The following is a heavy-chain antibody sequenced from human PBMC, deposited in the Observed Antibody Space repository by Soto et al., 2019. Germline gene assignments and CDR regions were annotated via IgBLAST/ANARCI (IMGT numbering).Heavy chain of an antibody. CDR2: IFYSGTT. CDR1: VGSISSYF. Sequence: SETLFLTCTVSVGSISSYFWSWSRQPPGEGLEWIGYIFYSGTTNYSPSLKSRVTMSLGTAKNQFSLNLTSVTAADTAVYYCARGRGGTYDAFDIWGQGTMVTVSS. D-gene: IGHD1-26*01. V-gene: IGHV4-59*01. J-gene: IGHJ3*02. CDR3: ARGRGGTYDAFDI.